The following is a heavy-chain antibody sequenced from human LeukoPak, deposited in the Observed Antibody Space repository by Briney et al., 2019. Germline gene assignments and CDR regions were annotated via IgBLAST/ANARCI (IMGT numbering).Heavy chain of an antibody. CDR3: AITMVRGVISTNDY. J-gene: IGHJ4*02. CDR1: GFTFTSYS. Sequence: GGSLRLSCAASGFTFTSYSMNWVRQAPGKGLEWVSSISSSSSYIYYADSVKGRFTISRDNAKNSLYLQMNSLRAEDTAVYYCAITMVRGVISTNDYWGQGTPVTVSS. D-gene: IGHD3-10*01. CDR2: ISSSSSYI. V-gene: IGHV3-21*01.